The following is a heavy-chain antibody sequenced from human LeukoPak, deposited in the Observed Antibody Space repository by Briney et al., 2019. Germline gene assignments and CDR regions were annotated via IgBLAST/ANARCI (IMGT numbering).Heavy chain of an antibody. J-gene: IGHJ4*02. D-gene: IGHD1-26*01. CDR2: ISGDGGST. CDR3: ARELPDESPIDY. Sequence: GGSLRLSCAASGFTFDDYAMHWVRQAPGKGLEWVSLISGDGGSTYYADSVNGRFTISRDNSKNSLYLQMNTLRTEDTALYYCARELPDESPIDYWGQATLVTVSS. V-gene: IGHV3-43*02. CDR1: GFTFDDYA.